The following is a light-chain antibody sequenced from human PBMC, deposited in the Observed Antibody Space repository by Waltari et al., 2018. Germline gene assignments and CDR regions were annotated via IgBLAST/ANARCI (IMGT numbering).Light chain of an antibody. CDR2: AAS. J-gene: IGKJ5*01. CDR1: QAIRND. Sequence: AIEMTQSPSSLSASLGDRVTITCRASQAIRNDLGWYQQKPGKTPKLLIYAASTLLHGVPSRFSGSGSGTNFTLTITSLQPGDFATYYCLQDYNYPLTFGQGTRLE. CDR3: LQDYNYPLT. V-gene: IGKV1-6*01.